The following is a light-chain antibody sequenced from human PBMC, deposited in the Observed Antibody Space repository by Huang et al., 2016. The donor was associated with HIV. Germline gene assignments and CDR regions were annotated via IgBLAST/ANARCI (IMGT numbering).Light chain of an antibody. Sequence: IQLTQSPSSLSASVGDRVTITCRASQAITTYLAWYQQKPGRAPKLLIYAASTLQSRVPSRFSGRGSGTEFTLTISSLQPEDFATYYCQQSNDHPTFGQGTRLESK. CDR3: QQSNDHPT. CDR1: QAITTY. CDR2: AAS. V-gene: IGKV1-9*01. J-gene: IGKJ5*01.